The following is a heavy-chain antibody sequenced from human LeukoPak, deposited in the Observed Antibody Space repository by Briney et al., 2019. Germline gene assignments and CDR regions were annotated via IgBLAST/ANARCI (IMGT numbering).Heavy chain of an antibody. CDR2: IRSKDKNYAT. CDR3: TSVDTTPAFDY. CDR1: GFTFSGST. J-gene: IGHJ4*02. V-gene: IGHV3-73*01. Sequence: GGSLKLSCAASGFTFSGSTMNWVRQASGKGLEWVGRIRSKDKNYATASAASVKGRFTISRDDSKNTAYLQMNSLKTEDTAVYYCTSVDTTPAFDYWGQGTLVTVSS. D-gene: IGHD5-18*01.